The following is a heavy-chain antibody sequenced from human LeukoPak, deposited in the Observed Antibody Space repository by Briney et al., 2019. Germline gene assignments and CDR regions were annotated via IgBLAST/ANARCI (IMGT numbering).Heavy chain of an antibody. Sequence: GGSLRISCAASGCTFSSYAMSWVRQAPGKGLEWVSAISGSGGSTYYADSVKGRFTISRDNSKNTLYLQMNSLRAEDTAVYYCAKGLATLRIAHGMDVWGQGTTVTVSS. CDR1: GCTFSSYA. V-gene: IGHV3-23*01. CDR2: ISGSGGST. J-gene: IGHJ6*02. D-gene: IGHD3-16*02. CDR3: AKGLATLRIAHGMDV.